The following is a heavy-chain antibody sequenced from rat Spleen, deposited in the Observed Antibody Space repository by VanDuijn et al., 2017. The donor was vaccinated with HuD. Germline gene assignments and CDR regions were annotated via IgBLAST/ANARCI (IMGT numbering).Heavy chain of an antibody. CDR1: GFTFNNYG. J-gene: IGHJ3*01. D-gene: IGHD4-4*01. V-gene: IGHV5-29*01. Sequence: EVQLVESGGGLVQPGRSLKLSCAASGFTFNNYGMAWVRQVPTKGLEWVATISYDGITTYYRDSVRGRFTISSDNAKTTLYLQMDSLRSEDTATYYCTRHVYSGVITIWFAHWGQGTLVTVSS. CDR3: TRHVYSGVITIWFAH. CDR2: ISYDGITT.